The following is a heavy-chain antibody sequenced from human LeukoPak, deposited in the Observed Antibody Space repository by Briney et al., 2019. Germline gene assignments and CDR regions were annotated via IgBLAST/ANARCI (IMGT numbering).Heavy chain of an antibody. CDR2: ISGSGGST. V-gene: IGHV3-23*01. CDR3: AKGSSGMLLSHFDY. Sequence: PGGSLRLSCAASGFTFSSYAMSWVRQAPGKGLGWVSAISGSGGSTYYADSVKGRFTISRDNSKNTLYLQMNSLRAEDTAVYYCAKGSSGMLLSHFDYWGQGTLVTVSS. CDR1: GFTFSSYA. D-gene: IGHD6-6*01. J-gene: IGHJ4*02.